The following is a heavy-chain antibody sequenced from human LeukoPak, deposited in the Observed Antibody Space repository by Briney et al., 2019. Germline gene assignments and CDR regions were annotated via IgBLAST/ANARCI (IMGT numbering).Heavy chain of an antibody. V-gene: IGHV1-18*01. CDR3: ASSLYCSSTSCYARRDRLDY. J-gene: IGHJ4*02. Sequence: GASVKVSCKASGGTFSSHAISWVRQAPGQGLEWMGWISAYNGNTNYAQKLQGRVTMTIDTSANTAYMELRSLRSDDTAVYYCASSLYCSSTSCYARRDRLDYWGQGTLVTVSS. D-gene: IGHD2-2*01. CDR1: GGTFSSHA. CDR2: ISAYNGNT.